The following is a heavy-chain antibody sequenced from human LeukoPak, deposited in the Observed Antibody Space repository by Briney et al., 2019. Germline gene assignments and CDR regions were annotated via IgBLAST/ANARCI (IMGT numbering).Heavy chain of an antibody. V-gene: IGHV3-64D*09. D-gene: IGHD3-10*01. CDR3: VKDWGYYYGSGSVDY. J-gene: IGHJ4*02. CDR1: GFTFSSYA. CDR2: ISSNGGST. Sequence: GGSLRLSCSASGFTFSSYAMHWVRQAPGKGLEYVSAISSNGGSTYYADSVKGRFTISRDNSKNTLYLQMSSLRAEDTAVYYWVKDWGYYYGSGSVDYWGQGTLVTVSS.